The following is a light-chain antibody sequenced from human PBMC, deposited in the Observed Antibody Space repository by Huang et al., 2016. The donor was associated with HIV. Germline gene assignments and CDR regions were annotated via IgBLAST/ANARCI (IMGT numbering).Light chain of an antibody. CDR1: QTILYSSNNKNY. Sequence: DIVMTQSPDSLAVSLGERATINCKSSQTILYSSNNKNYLAWYQQRPGQSPKLRIYWASTRESGVPDRFSGSGSGTDCTLTSSSLQAEDVAVYYCQQYYSRPLTFGGGTKVEIK. J-gene: IGKJ4*01. CDR2: WAS. CDR3: QQYYSRPLT. V-gene: IGKV4-1*01.